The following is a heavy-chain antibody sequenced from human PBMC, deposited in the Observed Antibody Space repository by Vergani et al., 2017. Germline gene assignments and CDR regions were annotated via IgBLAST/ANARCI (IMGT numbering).Heavy chain of an antibody. CDR2: IIPILGIA. CDR1: GGTFSSYA. Sequence: QVQLVQSGAEVKKPGSSVKVSCKASGGTFSSYAISWVRQAPGQGLEWMGRIIPILGIANYAQKFKGRVTITADKSRSTAYMELRSLRSEDTALYYCARDPRRGGGTMIVPYWGQGTLVTVSS. D-gene: IGHD3-22*01. V-gene: IGHV1-69*04. J-gene: IGHJ4*02. CDR3: ARDPRRGGGTMIVPY.